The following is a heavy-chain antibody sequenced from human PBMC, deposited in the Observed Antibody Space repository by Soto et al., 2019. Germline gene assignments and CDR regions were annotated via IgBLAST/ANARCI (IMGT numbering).Heavy chain of an antibody. CDR3: ARDVQGEVGSDAFDI. CDR2: INPNSGGT. Sequence: ASVKVSCKASGYTFTGYYMHWVRQAPGQGLEWMGWINPNSGGTNYAQKFQGWVTMTRDTSISTAYMELSRLRSDDTAVYYCARDVQGEVGSDAFDIWGQGTMVTVSS. D-gene: IGHD1-26*01. J-gene: IGHJ3*02. CDR1: GYTFTGYY. V-gene: IGHV1-2*04.